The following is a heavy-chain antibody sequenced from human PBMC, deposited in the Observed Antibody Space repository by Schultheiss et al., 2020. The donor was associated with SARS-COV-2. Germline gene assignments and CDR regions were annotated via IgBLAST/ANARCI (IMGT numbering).Heavy chain of an antibody. D-gene: IGHD3-22*01. CDR2: ISYDGSNK. V-gene: IGHV3-30*03. CDR3: TRQHYYDSSGLPAY. CDR1: GFTFSSYG. J-gene: IGHJ4*02. Sequence: GGSLRLSCAASGFTFSSYGMHWVRQAPGKGLEWVAVISYDGSNKYYADSVKGRFTISRDDSKNTAYLQMNSLKTEDTAVYYCTRQHYYDSSGLPAYWGQGTLVTVSS.